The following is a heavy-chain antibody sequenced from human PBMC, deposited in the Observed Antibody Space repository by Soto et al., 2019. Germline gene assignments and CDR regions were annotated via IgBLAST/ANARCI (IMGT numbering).Heavy chain of an antibody. J-gene: IGHJ4*02. CDR1: GFPFSVWA. CDR2: ITNSGDVS. Sequence: EVQLLESWGGLEQPGNSLRLSCAAAGFPFSVWAMAWVRQVPGKGLEWVSMITNSGDVSYYPDSVKGRFTLSRDNSKGTLSLRMDNLRAEDTAIYYCVRDLTMPLDSWGQGTPVTVSS. CDR3: VRDLTMPLDS. V-gene: IGHV3-23*01. D-gene: IGHD3-10*01.